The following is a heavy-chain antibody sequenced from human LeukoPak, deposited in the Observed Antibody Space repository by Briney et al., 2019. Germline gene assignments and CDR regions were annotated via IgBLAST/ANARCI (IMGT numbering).Heavy chain of an antibody. CDR1: GYTFTGYY. Sequence: ASVKVSCKASGYTFTGYYMHWVRQAPGQGLEWMGWINPNSGGTNYAQKFQGRVTMTRDTSISTAYMELSRLRSDDTGVYYCARGRNIAVAGTRWFDPWGQGTLVTVSS. J-gene: IGHJ5*02. D-gene: IGHD6-19*01. V-gene: IGHV1-2*02. CDR2: INPNSGGT. CDR3: ARGRNIAVAGTRWFDP.